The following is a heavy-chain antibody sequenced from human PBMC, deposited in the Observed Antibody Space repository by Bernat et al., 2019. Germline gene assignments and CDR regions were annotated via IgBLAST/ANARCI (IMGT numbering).Heavy chain of an antibody. V-gene: IGHV4-59*08. D-gene: IGHD3-3*01. CDR3: ARHFGVVVN. CDR2: IYYSGST. Sequence: QVQLQESGPGLVKPSETLSLTCTVSGGSISSYYWSWIRRPPGRELEWIGYIYYSGSTNYNPSLKSRVTISVDTSKNQFSLKLSSVTAADTAVYYCARHFGVVVNWGQGTLVTVSS. CDR1: GGSISSYY. J-gene: IGHJ4*02.